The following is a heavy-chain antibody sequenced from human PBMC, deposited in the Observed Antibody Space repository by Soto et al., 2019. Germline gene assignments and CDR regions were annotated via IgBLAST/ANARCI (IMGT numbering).Heavy chain of an antibody. Sequence: GGSLRLSCAASGFTFSSYGVHWVRQAPGKGLEWVAVIWFDGSNKFYADSVKGRFTISRDNSKNTVSLQMNSLRDEDSAAYYCATTGPYWGKGTLVTVSS. J-gene: IGHJ4*02. V-gene: IGHV3-33*01. CDR3: ATTGPY. CDR2: IWFDGSNK. CDR1: GFTFSSYG.